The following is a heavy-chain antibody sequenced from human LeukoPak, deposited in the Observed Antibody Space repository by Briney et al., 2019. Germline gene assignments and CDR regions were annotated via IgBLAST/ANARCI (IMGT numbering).Heavy chain of an antibody. CDR1: GFTFSDYY. J-gene: IGHJ4*02. CDR2: ISSSGSTI. Sequence: PGGSLRLSCAASGFTFSDYYMSWIRQAPGKGLEWVSYISSSGSTIYYADSVKGRFTISRDNSKNTLYLQMNSLRAEDTAVYYCAKEYGSGSYYNVVDYWGQGTLVTVSS. D-gene: IGHD3-10*01. CDR3: AKEYGSGSYYNVVDY. V-gene: IGHV3-11*01.